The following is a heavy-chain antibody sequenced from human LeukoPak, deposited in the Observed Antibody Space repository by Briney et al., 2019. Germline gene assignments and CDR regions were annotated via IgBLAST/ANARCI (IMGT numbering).Heavy chain of an antibody. CDR2: INRDGSRT. CDR1: GFTFRSYW. CDR3: VRDYVPAASDY. J-gene: IGHJ4*02. D-gene: IGHD2-2*01. Sequence: GGSLRLSYAPSGFTFRSYWLHWVRQAPAKGLVWISRINRDGSRTTYADSVKGRFTISRDNAHNTLYLQMNNLRVEDTAVYYCVRDYVPAASDYWGQGTLVTVSS. V-gene: IGHV3-74*01.